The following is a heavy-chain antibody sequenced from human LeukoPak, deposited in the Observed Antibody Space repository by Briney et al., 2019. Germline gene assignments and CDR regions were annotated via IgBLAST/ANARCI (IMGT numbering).Heavy chain of an antibody. V-gene: IGHV3-23*01. Sequence: AGTLRFSCAASGFTFSSYYMSWIRQPPGKGLEWVSLISRSGGTTYNADSVRRGLTISRDYSKNTLYLQMNSLRADDAAVYYCAKIASRRYNNPIYFWGQGTLVTVSS. J-gene: IGHJ4*02. D-gene: IGHD1-14*01. CDR1: GFTFSSYY. CDR3: AKIASRRYNNPIYF. CDR2: ISRSGGTT.